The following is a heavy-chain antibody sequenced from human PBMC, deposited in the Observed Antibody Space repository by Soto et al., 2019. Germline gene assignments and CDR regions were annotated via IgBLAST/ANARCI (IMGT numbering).Heavy chain of an antibody. V-gene: IGHV1-2*04. CDR1: GYTFTGYY. CDR2: INPNSGGT. D-gene: IGHD4-17*01. J-gene: IGHJ6*02. Sequence: ASVKVSCKGSGYTFTGYYMHWVRQAPGQGLEWMGWINPNSGGTNYAQKFQGWVTMTRDTPISTAYMELSRLRSDDTAVYYCARASTTDSYGMDVWGQGTTVTVSS. CDR3: ARASTTDSYGMDV.